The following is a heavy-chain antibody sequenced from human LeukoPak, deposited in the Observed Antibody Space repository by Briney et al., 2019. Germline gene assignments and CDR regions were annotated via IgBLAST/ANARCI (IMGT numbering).Heavy chain of an antibody. D-gene: IGHD5-18*01. CDR2: INTNTGNP. CDR3: ARVDTAMVTKGFDY. Sequence: ASVKVSCKASGYTFTSYAMNWVRQAPGQGLEWMGWINTNTGNPTCAQGFTGRFVFSLDTSVSTAYLQISSLKAEDTAVYYCARVDTAMVTKGFDYWGQGTLVTVSS. J-gene: IGHJ4*02. V-gene: IGHV7-4-1*02. CDR1: GYTFTSYA.